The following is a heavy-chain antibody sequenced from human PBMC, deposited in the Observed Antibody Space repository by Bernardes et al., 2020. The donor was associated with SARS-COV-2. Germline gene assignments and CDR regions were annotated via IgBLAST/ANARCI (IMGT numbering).Heavy chain of an antibody. J-gene: IGHJ3*01. V-gene: IGHV3-23*01. CDR2: IHYSGDIT. CDR1: GFTFSRHA. CDR3: AKGRSTTGVTRDFDV. D-gene: IGHD1-1*01. Sequence: GGSLRLSCAASGFTFSRHAITLVLQAPGKVLDWVSFIHYSGDITYYAESVKGRFTISRDNSKNMVYLQMNSLRGEETAVYYCAKGRSTTGVTRDFDVWGQGTMVTVS.